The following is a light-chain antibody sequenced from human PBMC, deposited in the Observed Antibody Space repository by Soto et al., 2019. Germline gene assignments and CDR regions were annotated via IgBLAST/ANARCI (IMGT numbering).Light chain of an antibody. CDR3: QQYKNWPTWT. Sequence: DIVMTQSPDSLAVSLGERATIHCKSSQSVLSSSNNKNYLAWYQQKPGQAPRLLIYGASTRATGIPARFSGSGSGTEFTLTISSLQSEDFAVYYCQQYKNWPTWTFGQGTKVDIK. J-gene: IGKJ1*01. CDR2: GAS. CDR1: QSVLSSSNNKNY. V-gene: IGKV4-1*01.